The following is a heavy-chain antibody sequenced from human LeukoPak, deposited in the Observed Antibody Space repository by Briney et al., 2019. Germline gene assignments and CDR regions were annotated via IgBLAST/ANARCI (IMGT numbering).Heavy chain of an antibody. CDR3: AREGSTVSHFDY. CDR2: IYSSGST. J-gene: IGHJ4*02. CDR1: GGSISGYY. D-gene: IGHD4-11*01. Sequence: PSATLSLTCTVSGGSISGYYWSWIRQPPGKGLEWIGYIYSSGSTNYNPSLKSRVTISIDTSKNQFSLKLSSVTAADTAVYYCAREGSTVSHFDYWGQGTLVTVSS. V-gene: IGHV4-59*01.